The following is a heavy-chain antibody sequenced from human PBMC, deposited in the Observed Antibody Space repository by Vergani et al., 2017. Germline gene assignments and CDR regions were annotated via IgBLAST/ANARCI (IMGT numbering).Heavy chain of an antibody. Sequence: QVQLVQSGAEVKKPGSSVKVSCKASGGTFSSYTISWVRQAPGQGLEWMGWINTNTGNPTYAQGFTGRFVFSLDTSVSTAYLQISSLKAEDTAVYYCARDGAYCSGGSCLAAPSWFDPWGQGTLVTVSS. D-gene: IGHD2-15*01. J-gene: IGHJ5*02. CDR2: INTNTGNP. V-gene: IGHV7-4-1*02. CDR1: GGTFSSYT. CDR3: ARDGAYCSGGSCLAAPSWFDP.